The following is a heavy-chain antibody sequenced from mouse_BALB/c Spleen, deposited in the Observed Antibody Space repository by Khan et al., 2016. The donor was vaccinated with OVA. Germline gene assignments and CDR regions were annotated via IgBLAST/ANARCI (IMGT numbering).Heavy chain of an antibody. J-gene: IGHJ4*01. CDR2: IWGDGIT. V-gene: IGHV2-6-7*01. D-gene: IGHD2-10*01. Sequence: VQLEESGPGLVAPSQSLSITCTVSGFSLTGYGVNWVRQPPGKGLEWLGVIWGDGITDYNSALKSRLSISKDNSKSQVFLKMNSLQTDDTARYYCARGPYFCNYFTMDYWGQGTSVTVSS. CDR3: ARGPYFCNYFTMDY. CDR1: GFSLTGYG.